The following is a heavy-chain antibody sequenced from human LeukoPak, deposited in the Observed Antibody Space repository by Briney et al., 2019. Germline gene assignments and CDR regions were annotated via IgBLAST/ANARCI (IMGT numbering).Heavy chain of an antibody. CDR2: INNDGSYI. D-gene: IGHD3-9*01. J-gene: IGHJ4*02. Sequence: GGSLRLSCAASGFIFSNSAMNWDRQAPGKGLEWVSSINNDGSYIYYAGSVKGRFTISRDNAKNSLYLRLNSLRVEDTAVYYCARDPTHYLRYGYFDYWGQGTLVTVSS. CDR1: GFIFSNSA. V-gene: IGHV3-21*01. CDR3: ARDPTHYLRYGYFDY.